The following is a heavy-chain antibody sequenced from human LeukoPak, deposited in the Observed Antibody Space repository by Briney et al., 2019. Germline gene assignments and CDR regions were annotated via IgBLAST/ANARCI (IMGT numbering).Heavy chain of an antibody. D-gene: IGHD3-22*01. CDR1: GGSISSGGYY. J-gene: IGHJ1*01. V-gene: IGHV4-31*03. CDR3: ARDISASGYYDFQH. CDR2: IYYSGST. Sequence: NTSETLSLTCTVSGGSISSGGYYWSWIRQHPGKGLEWIGYIYYSGSTYYNPSLKSRVTISVDTSKNQFSLKLSSATAADTAVYYCARDISASGYYDFQHWGQGTLVTVSS.